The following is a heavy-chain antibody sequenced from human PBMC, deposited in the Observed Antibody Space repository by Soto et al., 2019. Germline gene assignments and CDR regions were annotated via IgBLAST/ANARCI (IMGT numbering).Heavy chain of an antibody. CDR1: GFPFSHYW. Sequence: GGSLRLSCAASGFPFSHYWMHWVRQTPGKGLVWVSRINPAGTITNYADSVEGRFTISRDNADSALFLQMNSLSAEDTAIYYCTSDTFGLRDTWGQGALVTVSS. D-gene: IGHD3-16*01. CDR3: TSDTFGLRDT. J-gene: IGHJ5*02. CDR2: INPAGTIT. V-gene: IGHV3-74*01.